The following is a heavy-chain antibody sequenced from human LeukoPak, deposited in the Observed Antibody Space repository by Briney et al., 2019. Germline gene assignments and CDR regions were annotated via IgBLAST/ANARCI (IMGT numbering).Heavy chain of an antibody. CDR2: INCGNGKT. CDR1: GYSFNNYA. Sequence: ASVKVSCKASGYSFNNYAMQWVRQAPGQRLEWMGWINCGNGKTKYSEKFQGRVTITRDQSATTAYMDLSSLRFEDTAVYYCARSIWYNRQYYFDSWGQGTLVTVSS. D-gene: IGHD6-13*01. J-gene: IGHJ4*02. V-gene: IGHV1-3*01. CDR3: ARSIWYNRQYYFDS.